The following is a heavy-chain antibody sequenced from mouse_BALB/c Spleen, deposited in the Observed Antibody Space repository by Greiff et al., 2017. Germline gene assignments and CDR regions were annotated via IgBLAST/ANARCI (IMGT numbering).Heavy chain of an antibody. CDR1: GYTFTSYW. Sequence: QVQLQQPGAELVKPGASVKLSCKASGYTFTSYWMHWVKQRPGQGLEWIGEINPSNGRTNYNEKFKSKATLTVDKSYSTAYMQLSSLTSEDSAVYYGTRVGDYAMDYWGQGTSVTVSS. D-gene: IGHD1-1*01. CDR2: INPSNGRT. V-gene: IGHV1S81*02. J-gene: IGHJ4*01. CDR3: TRVGDYAMDY.